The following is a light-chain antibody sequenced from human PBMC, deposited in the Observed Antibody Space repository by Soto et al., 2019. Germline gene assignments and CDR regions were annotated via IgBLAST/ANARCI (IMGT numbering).Light chain of an antibody. Sequence: QAVVTQPPSASGTPGQRVTISCSGSSSNIGSNYVYWYQQLPRTAPKLLISRNNQRPSGVPDRFSGSKSGTSASLAISGLRSEDEADYYCAAWDDSLSGVVFGGGTKLTVL. CDR2: RNN. CDR1: SSNIGSNY. J-gene: IGLJ2*01. CDR3: AAWDDSLSGVV. V-gene: IGLV1-47*01.